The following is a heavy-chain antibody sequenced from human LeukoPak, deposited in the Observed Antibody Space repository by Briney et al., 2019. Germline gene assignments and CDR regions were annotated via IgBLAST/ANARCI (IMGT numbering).Heavy chain of an antibody. CDR3: ARDLGINTGWYGFDS. CDR2: IHASEIT. D-gene: IGHD6-19*01. J-gene: IGHJ4*02. CDR1: GGSINVDYNTDY. Sequence: PSETLSLTCNVSGGSINVDYNTDYWSWIRQPAGKGLEWIGRIHASEITSYNPSFRGRVTVSIDKSMNQVSLHLASVTAADTAVYYCARDLGINTGWYGFDSWGLGILVTVSS. V-gene: IGHV4-4*07.